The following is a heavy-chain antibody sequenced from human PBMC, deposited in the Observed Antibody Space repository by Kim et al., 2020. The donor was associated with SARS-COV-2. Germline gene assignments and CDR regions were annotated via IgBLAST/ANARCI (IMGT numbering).Heavy chain of an antibody. CDR2: INHSGST. V-gene: IGHV4-34*01. D-gene: IGHD4-17*01. Sequence: SETLSLTCAAYGGSFSGYSWSWIRQPPGKGLEWIGEINHSGSTNYNPSLKSRVTISLDTSKNQFSLKLSSVPAADTAVYYCARFSTVTTDHDACDRWGQG. J-gene: IGHJ3*01. CDR3: ARFSTVTTDHDACDR. CDR1: GGSFSGYS.